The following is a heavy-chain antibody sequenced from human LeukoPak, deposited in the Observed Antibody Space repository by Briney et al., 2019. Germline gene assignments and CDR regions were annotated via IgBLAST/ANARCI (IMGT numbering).Heavy chain of an antibody. J-gene: IGHJ4*01. CDR1: GFTLSNYW. V-gene: IGHV3-74*01. CDR2: INGHGNTT. Sequence: PGGSLRLSCAASGFTLSNYWIHWVRQVPGKGLVWVSSINGHGNTTKYADSVRGRFTISRDNAKNTLFLQMYSLRADDTAVYFCSRGREYISNWNQFDFWGHGTLVTVSS. CDR3: SRGREYISNWNQFDF. D-gene: IGHD6-13*01.